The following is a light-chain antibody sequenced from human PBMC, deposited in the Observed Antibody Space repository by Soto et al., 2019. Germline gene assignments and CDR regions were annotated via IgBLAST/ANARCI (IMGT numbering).Light chain of an antibody. J-gene: IGKJ1*01. V-gene: IGKV3-15*01. CDR2: GAS. Sequence: DIVMTQYPATVSVSPGESATLFCRAIEPVSRNLAWYKHKPGQAPRLLIHGASTRVTGLPARFTGSGSGTEFTLTINSLQPEDFGVYFGQQYDNWWTVGQGTKVEIK. CDR1: EPVSRN. CDR3: QQYDNWWT.